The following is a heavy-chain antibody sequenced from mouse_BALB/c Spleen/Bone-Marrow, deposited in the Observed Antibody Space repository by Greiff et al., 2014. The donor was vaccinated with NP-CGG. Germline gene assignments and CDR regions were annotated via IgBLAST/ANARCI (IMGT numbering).Heavy chain of an antibody. CDR1: GFSFSNYG. Sequence: EVQRVESGGGLVKSGGSLKLSRAASGFSFSNYGMSWVRQTPGKGLEWVGTISGDGCYNFYSANLKGRFTISRVNAKNNLYLQLSCLRTEDTALYYCARHAYYDQTEVSFVCWGQGTLVTVSA. J-gene: IGHJ3*01. D-gene: IGHD2-4*01. CDR3: ARHAYYDQTEVSFVC. CDR2: ISGDGCYN. V-gene: IGHV5-9-2*01.